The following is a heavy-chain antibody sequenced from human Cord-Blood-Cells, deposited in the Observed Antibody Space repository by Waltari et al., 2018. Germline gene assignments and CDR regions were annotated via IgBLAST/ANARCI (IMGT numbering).Heavy chain of an antibody. CDR3: ARDRCGGDCSSPDWYFDL. J-gene: IGHJ2*01. D-gene: IGHD2-21*01. CDR1: GSTFRSYT. Sequence: VQLVESGAVVKKPGSAVTVSCKAAGSTFRSYTVSCVLPAPGPGLEGMGRIIPILGIANYAQKFQGRVTITADKSTSTAYMELSSLRSEDTAVYYCARDRCGGDCSSPDWYFDLWGRGTLVTVSS. V-gene: IGHV1-69*08. CDR2: IIPILGIA.